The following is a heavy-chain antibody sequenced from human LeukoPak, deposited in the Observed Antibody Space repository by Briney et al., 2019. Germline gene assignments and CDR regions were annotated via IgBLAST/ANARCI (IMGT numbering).Heavy chain of an antibody. J-gene: IGHJ3*02. V-gene: IGHV1-18*01. Sequence: ASVKVSCKASGYTFTSYGISWVRQAPGQGLEWMGWISAYNGNTNYAQKLQGRVTMTTDTSTSTAYMGLRSLRSDDTAVYYCAREERKQQPRSYAFDIWGQGTMVTVSS. CDR3: AREERKQQPRSYAFDI. CDR2: ISAYNGNT. CDR1: GYTFTSYG. D-gene: IGHD6-13*01.